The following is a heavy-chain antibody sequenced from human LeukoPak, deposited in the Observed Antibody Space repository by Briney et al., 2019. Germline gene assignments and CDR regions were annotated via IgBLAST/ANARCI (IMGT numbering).Heavy chain of an antibody. CDR2: IKQDGSEK. CDR1: GFTFTSYW. CDR3: ARALWGIVVVPAAPDY. Sequence: GGSLRLSCAASGFTFTSYWMSWVRQAPGKGLEGVANIKQDGSEKYYVDSVKGRFTISRDNAKNSLYLQMNSLRAEDTAVYYCARALWGIVVVPAAPDYWGQGTLVTVPS. J-gene: IGHJ4*02. V-gene: IGHV3-7*01. D-gene: IGHD2-2*01.